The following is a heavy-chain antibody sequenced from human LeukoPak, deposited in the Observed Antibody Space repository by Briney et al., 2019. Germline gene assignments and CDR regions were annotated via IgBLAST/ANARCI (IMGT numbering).Heavy chain of an antibody. Sequence: GRSLRLSCAASGFTFSSYGMHWVRQAPGKGLEGVAVISYDGSNKYYADSVKGRFTISRDNSKNTLYLQMNSLRAEDTAVYYCARDKRYCSSTSCWFDYWGQGTLVTVSS. J-gene: IGHJ4*02. CDR3: ARDKRYCSSTSCWFDY. D-gene: IGHD2-2*01. CDR1: GFTFSSYG. CDR2: ISYDGSNK. V-gene: IGHV3-30*03.